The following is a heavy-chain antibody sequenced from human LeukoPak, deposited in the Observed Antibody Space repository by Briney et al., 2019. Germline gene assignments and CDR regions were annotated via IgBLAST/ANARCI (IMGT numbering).Heavy chain of an antibody. V-gene: IGHV4-59*01. J-gene: IGHJ4*02. Sequence: TXXXYGVSFSGYYWSWLRQSPGKGLEWIGYIYHTGSTSYSPSLKSRVTISADTSQNQFSLKLSSVTAADAAVYYCXXRKXXXDYWGQXTXVTVSS. CDR2: IYHTGST. CDR3: XXRKXXXDY. CDR1: GVSFSGYY.